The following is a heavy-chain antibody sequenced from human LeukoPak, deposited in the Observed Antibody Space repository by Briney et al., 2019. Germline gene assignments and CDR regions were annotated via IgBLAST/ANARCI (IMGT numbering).Heavy chain of an antibody. Sequence: SETLSLTCTVSGGSISSYYWSWIRQPPGKGLEWIGYIYYSGSTNYNPSLKSRVTISVDTTKNQFSLKLSSVTAADTAVYYCARDLYTSGSGSYYNNWFDPWGQGTLVTVSS. J-gene: IGHJ5*02. CDR3: ARDLYTSGSGSYYNNWFDP. D-gene: IGHD3-10*01. CDR1: GGSISSYY. V-gene: IGHV4-59*01. CDR2: IYYSGST.